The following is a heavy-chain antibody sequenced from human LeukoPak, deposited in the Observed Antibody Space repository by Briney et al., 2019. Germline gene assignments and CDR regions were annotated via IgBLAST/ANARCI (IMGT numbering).Heavy chain of an antibody. CDR2: IWYDGSYR. CDR1: GFTFSSYG. V-gene: IGHV3-33*01. CDR3: ARQGGPEESNYVGGSWFDP. J-gene: IGHJ5*02. Sequence: GRSLSLSCVASGFTFSSYGMHWVRQAPGKGLEWVAVIWYDGSYRYYAESVKGRLTISRDNSKNTLYLQMNSLRAEDSAVYYCARQGGPEESNYVGGSWFDPWGLGTLVTVSS. D-gene: IGHD1-26*01.